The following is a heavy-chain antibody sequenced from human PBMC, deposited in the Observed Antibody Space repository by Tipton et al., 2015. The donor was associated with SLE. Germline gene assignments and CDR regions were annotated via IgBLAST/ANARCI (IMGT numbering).Heavy chain of an antibody. D-gene: IGHD3-22*01. J-gene: IGHJ4*02. CDR2: ISGSGGST. CDR3: ANWGSGYYFDY. V-gene: IGHV3-23*01. Sequence: SLRLSCAASGFTFSSYAMSWVRQAPGKGLEWVSGISGSGGSTYYADSVKGRFTISRDNSKNTLYLQMNSLRADDTAVYYCANWGSGYYFDYWGQGTLVTVSS. CDR1: GFTFSSYA.